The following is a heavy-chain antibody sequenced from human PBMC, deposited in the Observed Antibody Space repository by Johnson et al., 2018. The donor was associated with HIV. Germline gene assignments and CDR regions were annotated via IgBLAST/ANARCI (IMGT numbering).Heavy chain of an antibody. CDR1: GFTFSNVW. V-gene: IGHV3-15*01. D-gene: IGHD1-7*01. J-gene: IGHJ3*01. CDR2: IKRKIEAEAT. CDR3: TTDTLWYDGNCVGLV. Sequence: VQLVESGGGLVKPGGSLRLSCAASGFTFSNVWMSWVRQAPGQGLEWVGRIKRKIEAEATDYAAPVKGRFTISRDDSKNTLSLQMNSLKTEDTAVYYCTTDTLWYDGNCVGLVWGQGTRVTVSS.